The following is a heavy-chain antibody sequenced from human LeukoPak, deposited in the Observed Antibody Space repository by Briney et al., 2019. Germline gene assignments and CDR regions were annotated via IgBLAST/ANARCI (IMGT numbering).Heavy chain of an antibody. V-gene: IGHV3-7*01. CDR1: GFTFRNYW. CDR3: ASFSYCSSTSCYGFYYYYGMDV. CDR2: TKPDGSEK. J-gene: IGHJ6*02. D-gene: IGHD2-2*01. Sequence: GGSLRLSCAASGFTFRNYWMGWVRQAPGKGLEWVANTKPDGSEKYYVDSVKGRFTISRDNAKNSLCLQMNSLRAEDTAVYYCASFSYCSSTSCYGFYYYYGMDVWGQGTTVTVSS.